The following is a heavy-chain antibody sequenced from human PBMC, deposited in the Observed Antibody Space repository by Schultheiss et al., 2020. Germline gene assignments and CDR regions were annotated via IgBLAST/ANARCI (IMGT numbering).Heavy chain of an antibody. CDR2: ISGSGGST. Sequence: GGSLRLSCAASGFTFSSYSMNWVRQAPGKGLEWVSAISGSGGSTYYADSVKGRFTISRDNSKNTLYLQMNSLRAEDTAVYYCARCSSSWYGIYGMDVWGQGTTVTVSS. CDR3: ARCSSSWYGIYGMDV. D-gene: IGHD6-13*01. J-gene: IGHJ6*02. V-gene: IGHV3-23*01. CDR1: GFTFSSYS.